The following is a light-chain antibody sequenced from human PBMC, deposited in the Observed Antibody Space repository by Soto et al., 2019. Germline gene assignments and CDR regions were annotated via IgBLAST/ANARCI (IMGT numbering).Light chain of an antibody. CDR2: GNS. J-gene: IGLJ2*01. Sequence: QLVLTQPPSVSGAPGQRVTISCTGSSSNIGTGYDVNWYQQLPGTAPKLLIYGNSNRPSGVPDRFSGSKSGTSASLAITGLQAEDEADYYCQSYDSNLSVVFGGGTKLTVL. CDR1: SSNIGTGYD. CDR3: QSYDSNLSVV. V-gene: IGLV1-40*01.